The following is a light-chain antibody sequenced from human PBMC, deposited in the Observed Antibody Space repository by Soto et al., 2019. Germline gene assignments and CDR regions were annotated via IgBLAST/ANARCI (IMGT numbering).Light chain of an antibody. CDR3: QQYTNWPPNT. CDR2: GAS. V-gene: IGKV3-15*01. Sequence: EILMRQSPDTLSVSPGESATLSCRASQRVYSNLAWYQQRPGQAPRLLIYGASTRATGVPARFSGRGSGTEFTLTISSLQSEDFAVYYCQQYTNWPPNTFGQGTRLEI. CDR1: QRVYSN. J-gene: IGKJ5*01.